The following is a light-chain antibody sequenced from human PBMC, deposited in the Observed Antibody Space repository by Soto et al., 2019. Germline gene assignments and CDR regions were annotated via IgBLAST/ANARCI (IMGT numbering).Light chain of an antibody. Sequence: QSALTQPASVSGSPGQSITISCTGTSSDVGSYNLVSWYQQYPGKAPKLMNYEVSKRPSGVSNRFSGSKSGNTASLTISGLQAEDEADYYCCSYAGSSTFEVFGGGTQLTVL. CDR3: CSYAGSSTFEV. CDR1: SSDVGSYNL. V-gene: IGLV2-23*02. CDR2: EVS. J-gene: IGLJ3*02.